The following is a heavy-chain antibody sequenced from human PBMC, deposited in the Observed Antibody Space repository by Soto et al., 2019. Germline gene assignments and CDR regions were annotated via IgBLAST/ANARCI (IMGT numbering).Heavy chain of an antibody. D-gene: IGHD3-10*01. Sequence: QVQLQESGPGLVRPSQTLSLSCTVSGGSISNSANHWSWIRQHPGEGLEWIGYIYYSGGTYYSPSLMGRVTRSIDASKNQFSLKRSSVTAADTAVYYCAKGVRGVPNWFDPWGQGTLVTVSS. J-gene: IGHJ5*02. V-gene: IGHV4-31*03. CDR1: GGSISNSANH. CDR2: IYYSGGT. CDR3: AKGVRGVPNWFDP.